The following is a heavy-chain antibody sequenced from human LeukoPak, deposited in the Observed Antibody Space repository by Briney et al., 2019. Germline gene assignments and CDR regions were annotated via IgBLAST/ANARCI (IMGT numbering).Heavy chain of an antibody. V-gene: IGHV1-18*01. CDR1: GYTFTSYG. D-gene: IGHD3-3*01. Sequence: EASVKVSCKASGYTFTSYGISWVRQAPGQGLEWMGWISAYNGNTNYAQKLQGRVTMTTDTSTSTAYMELRSLRSDDTAVYYCARDFFYDFWSGYSTDYYYYGMDVWGQGTTVTVSS. CDR3: ARDFFYDFWSGYSTDYYYYGMDV. CDR2: ISAYNGNT. J-gene: IGHJ6*02.